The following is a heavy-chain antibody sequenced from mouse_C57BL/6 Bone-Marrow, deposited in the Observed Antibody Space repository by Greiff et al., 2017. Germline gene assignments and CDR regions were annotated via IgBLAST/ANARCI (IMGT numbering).Heavy chain of an antibody. J-gene: IGHJ3*01. V-gene: IGHV1-81*01. D-gene: IGHD2-4*01. CDR3: ARGVYYDYDVGVAY. CDR2: IYPRSGNT. Sequence: VQLQQSGAELARPGASVKLSCKASGYTFTSYGISWVKQRTGQGLEWIGEIYPRSGNTYYNEKFKGKATLTADKSSSTAYMELRSLTSEDSAVYFCARGVYYDYDVGVAYWGQGTLVTVSA. CDR1: GYTFTSYG.